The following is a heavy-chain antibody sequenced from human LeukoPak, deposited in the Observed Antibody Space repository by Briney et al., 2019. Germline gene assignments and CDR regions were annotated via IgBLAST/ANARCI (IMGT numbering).Heavy chain of an antibody. J-gene: IGHJ6*02. CDR1: GFTFSTHE. V-gene: IGHV3-48*03. D-gene: IGHD3-10*01. CDR2: ISNSGRTI. Sequence: PAGSLRLSCAASGFTFSTHEMNWVRQAPGKGLEWISYISNSGRTIYYADSVKGRFIISRDNAKNSLYLQMNSLGAEDTAVYYCARPYHYGSGSPKNGVDVWGQGTSVTVSS. CDR3: ARPYHYGSGSPKNGVDV.